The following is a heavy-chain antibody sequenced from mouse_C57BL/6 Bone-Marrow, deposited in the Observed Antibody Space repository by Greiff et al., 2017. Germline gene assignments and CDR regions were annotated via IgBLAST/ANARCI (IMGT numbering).Heavy chain of an antibody. Sequence: EVQGVESGGGLVKPGGSLKLSCAASGFTFSSYTMSWVRQTPEKRLEWVATISGGGGNTYYPDSVKGRFTISRDNAKNTLYLQMSSLRSEDTALYYCARHEGGNYYFDYWGQGTTLTVSS. D-gene: IGHD2-1*01. V-gene: IGHV5-9*01. CDR2: ISGGGGNT. CDR3: ARHEGGNYYFDY. J-gene: IGHJ2*01. CDR1: GFTFSSYT.